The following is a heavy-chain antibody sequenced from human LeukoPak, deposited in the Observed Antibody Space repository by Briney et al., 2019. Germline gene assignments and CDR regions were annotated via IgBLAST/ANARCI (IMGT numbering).Heavy chain of an antibody. D-gene: IGHD5-18*01. CDR2: INHSGST. CDR1: GGSFSGYY. V-gene: IGHV4-34*01. J-gene: IGHJ3*02. CDR3: ARGRYSYGYEGAFDI. Sequence: SETLSLTCAVYGGSFSGYYWSWIRQPPGKGLEWIGEINHSGSTNYNPSLKSLVTISVDTSKNQFSLKLSSVTAADTAVYYCARGRYSYGYEGAFDIWGQGTMVTVSS.